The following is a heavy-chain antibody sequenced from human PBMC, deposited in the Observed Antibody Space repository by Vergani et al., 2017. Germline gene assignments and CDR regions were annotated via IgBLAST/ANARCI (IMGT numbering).Heavy chain of an antibody. J-gene: IGHJ3*01. D-gene: IGHD2-2*01. CDR2: INNNGGST. CDR3: AKGCGSTSCQYGGGAFDV. V-gene: IGHV3-23*01. CDR1: GFTFNSYA. Sequence: QLLESGGGLIQPGGSLRLSCAASGFTFNSYAMTWVRQAPGKGLEWVSGINNNGGSTYYADTVKGRFTISRDNSKNTLYLQMTDLRAEDTATYYCAKGCGSTSCQYGGGAFDVGGHGTMVTVSS.